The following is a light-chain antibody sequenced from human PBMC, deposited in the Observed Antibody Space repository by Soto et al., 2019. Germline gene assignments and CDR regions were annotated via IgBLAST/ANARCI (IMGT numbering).Light chain of an antibody. Sequence: QSVLTQSPSESATPGQRVTISCPGSGSNIGTHAVNWYQQVPGTAPTLLIFRNHQRPSGVPDRFSGSKSGTSASLAISGPQSEDEADYYCAAWDDSLRVVVFGGGTKLTVL. J-gene: IGLJ2*01. CDR2: RNH. CDR3: AAWDDSLRVVV. V-gene: IGLV1-44*01. CDR1: GSNIGTHA.